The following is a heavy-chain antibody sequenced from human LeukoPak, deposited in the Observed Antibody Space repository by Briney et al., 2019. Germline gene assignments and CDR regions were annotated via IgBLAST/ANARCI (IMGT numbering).Heavy chain of an antibody. CDR2: IHPGNSDT. CDR3: ARVGSSAAVVVAGTYYYYYYMDV. J-gene: IGHJ6*03. V-gene: IGHV5-51*01. CDR1: GYTFTNYW. D-gene: IGHD6-19*01. Sequence: GESLKISCMSSGYTFTNYWIVWVRQVPGKGLEWVGIIHPGNSDTRYSPSFQGQVTISVDKSIRTTSLQWSKLKASDTAMYYCARVGSSAAVVVAGTYYYYYYMDVWGKGTTVTISS.